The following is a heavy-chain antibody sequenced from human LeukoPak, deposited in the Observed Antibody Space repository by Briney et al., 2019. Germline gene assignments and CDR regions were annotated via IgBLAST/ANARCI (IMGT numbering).Heavy chain of an antibody. J-gene: IGHJ4*02. CDR3: ARHEPYYYDSSGYLRD. D-gene: IGHD3-22*01. V-gene: IGHV5-51*01. Sequence: GESLKISCKGSGYSFTSYWIGWVRQMPGKGLEWMGIIYPGDSDTRYSPSFQGQVTISADKSISTAYLQWSSLKASDTAMYYCARHEPYYYDSSGYLRDWGQGTLVTVSS. CDR2: IYPGDSDT. CDR1: GYSFTSYW.